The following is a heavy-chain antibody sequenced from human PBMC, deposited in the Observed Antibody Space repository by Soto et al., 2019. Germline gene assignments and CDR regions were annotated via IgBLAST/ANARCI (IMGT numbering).Heavy chain of an antibody. CDR1: GGSISSYY. Sequence: LSLTCTVSGGSISSYYWSWIRQPPGKGLEWIGYIYYSGSTNYNPSLKSRVTISVDTSKNQFSLKLSSVTAADTAVYYCARGYDLFIYWGQGTLVTVSS. J-gene: IGHJ4*02. CDR3: ARGYDLFIY. CDR2: IYYSGST. V-gene: IGHV4-59*01. D-gene: IGHD2-2*01.